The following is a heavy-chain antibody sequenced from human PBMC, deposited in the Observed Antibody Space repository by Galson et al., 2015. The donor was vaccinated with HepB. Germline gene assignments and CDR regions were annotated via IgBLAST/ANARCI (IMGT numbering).Heavy chain of an antibody. V-gene: IGHV5-51*01. J-gene: IGHJ2*01. D-gene: IGHD7-27*01. CDR3: ARRGWGSSFWYFDL. CDR1: GYIFTNYW. CDR2: IYPGDSDT. Sequence: QSGAEVTEPGESLKISCTASGYIFTNYWIGWVRHMPGKGLEWMGRIYPGDSDTTYSPSFQGQVTISADKSIGTAYLQWNSLKASDTAIYYCARRGWGSSFWYFDLWGHGTLVTVSS.